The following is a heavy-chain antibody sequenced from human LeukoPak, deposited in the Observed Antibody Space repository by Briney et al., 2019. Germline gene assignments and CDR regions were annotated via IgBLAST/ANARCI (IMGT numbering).Heavy chain of an antibody. CDR2: ISSSGSTI. Sequence: GGSLRLSCAASAPTFSNFEMNWVRQAPGRGLEWVSYISSSGSTIYYADSVKGRFTISRDNAKNSLYLQMNSLRVEDTAVYYCAELGITMIGGVWGKGTTVTISS. J-gene: IGHJ6*04. CDR3: AELGITMIGGV. CDR1: APTFSNFE. V-gene: IGHV3-48*03. D-gene: IGHD3-10*02.